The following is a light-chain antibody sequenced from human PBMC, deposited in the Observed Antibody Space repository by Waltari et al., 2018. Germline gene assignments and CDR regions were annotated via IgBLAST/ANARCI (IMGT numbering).Light chain of an antibody. CDR3: QQSFSSPWT. Sequence: DIQMTQSPSSLSASVGDTVTVTCRASQNIRTPLNGYQQKPATAPKLLIYGGTTLQRGVPSRFSGSASGTDFTLTVSNLQPDDFAIYFCQQSFSSPWTFGQGTRV. J-gene: IGKJ1*01. CDR1: QNIRTP. CDR2: GGT. V-gene: IGKV1-39*01.